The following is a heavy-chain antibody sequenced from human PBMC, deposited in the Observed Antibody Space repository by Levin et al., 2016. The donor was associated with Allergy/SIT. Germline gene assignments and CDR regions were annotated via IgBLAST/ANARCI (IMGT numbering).Heavy chain of an antibody. D-gene: IGHD2-21*02. CDR2: IKSKTDGGTT. J-gene: IGHJ4*02. V-gene: IGHV3-15*01. CDR3: TSMVVTAPSFDY. Sequence: VRQAPGKGLEWVGRIKSKTDGGTTDYAAPVKGRFTISRDDSKNTLYLQMNSLKTEDTAVYYCTSMVVTAPSFDYWGQGTLVTVSS.